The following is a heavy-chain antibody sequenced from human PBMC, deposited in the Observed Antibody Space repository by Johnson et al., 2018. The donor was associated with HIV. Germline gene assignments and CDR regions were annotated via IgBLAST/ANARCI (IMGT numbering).Heavy chain of an antibody. D-gene: IGHD5-18*01. V-gene: IGHV3-30*04. CDR2: ISYDGGSK. Sequence: QVQLVESGGGVVQPGRSLRLSCAASGFTFSSYAMSWVRQAPGKGLEWVAVISYDGGSKYYADSVKGRFTVSRDNSKNTLYLQINSLRPEDTAVYYCARLPSGYSRDDLDIWGQGTMVTVSS. CDR3: ARLPSGYSRDDLDI. CDR1: GFTFSSYA. J-gene: IGHJ3*02.